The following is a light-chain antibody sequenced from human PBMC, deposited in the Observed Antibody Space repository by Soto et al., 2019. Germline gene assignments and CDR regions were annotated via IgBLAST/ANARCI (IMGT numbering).Light chain of an antibody. Sequence: EIVLTQSPATLSLSPGERATLSCRASQSVSSYLAWYQQKPGQAPRLLIYDASNRATCIPARFSGSGSGTDFTLTISSLEPEDFAVYYCQQRSNWPPVLTFGGGTKVAIK. J-gene: IGKJ4*01. V-gene: IGKV3-11*01. CDR3: QQRSNWPPVLT. CDR2: DAS. CDR1: QSVSSY.